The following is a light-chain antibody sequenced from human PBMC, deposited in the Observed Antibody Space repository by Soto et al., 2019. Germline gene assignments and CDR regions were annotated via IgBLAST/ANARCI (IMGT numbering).Light chain of an antibody. CDR2: DVS. CDR1: SSDVGGYNY. CDR3: SSYTCSSPV. J-gene: IGLJ2*01. Sequence: QSALTQPASVSGSPGQSITIPCTGTSSDVGGYNYVSWYQQHPGKAPKLMIYDVSNRPSGVSNRFSGSKSGNTASLTISGLQAEDEADYYCSSYTCSSPVFGGGTKVTVL. V-gene: IGLV2-14*01.